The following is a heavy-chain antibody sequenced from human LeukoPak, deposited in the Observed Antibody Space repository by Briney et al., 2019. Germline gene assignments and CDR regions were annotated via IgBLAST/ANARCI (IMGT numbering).Heavy chain of an antibody. D-gene: IGHD4-11*01. CDR1: GYSISSSNW. Sequence: SETLSLTCAVSGYSISSSNWWGWIRQPPGKGLEWIGYIYYSGSIYYNPSLKSRVTMSVDTSKNQFSLKLSTVTAADTAVYYCARFYSNYFDYWGQGTLVTVSS. CDR3: ARFYSNYFDY. CDR2: IYYSGSI. V-gene: IGHV4-28*05. J-gene: IGHJ4*02.